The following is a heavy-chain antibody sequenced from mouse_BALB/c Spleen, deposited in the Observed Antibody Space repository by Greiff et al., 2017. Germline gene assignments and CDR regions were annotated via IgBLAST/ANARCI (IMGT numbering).Heavy chain of an antibody. D-gene: IGHD1-2*01. Sequence: EVHLVESGGGLVQPGESLKLSCESNEYEFPSHDMSWVRKTPEKRLELVAAINSDGGSTYYPDTMERRFIISRDNTKKTLYLQMSSLRSEDTALYYCARPLITTVSYAMDYWGQGTSVTVSS. CDR2: INSDGGST. V-gene: IGHV5-2*01. J-gene: IGHJ4*01. CDR3: ARPLITTVSYAMDY. CDR1: EYEFPSHD.